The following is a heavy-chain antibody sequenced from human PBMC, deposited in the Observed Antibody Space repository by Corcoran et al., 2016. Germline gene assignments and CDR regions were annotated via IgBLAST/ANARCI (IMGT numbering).Heavy chain of an antibody. Sequence: QVQLVQSGAEVKKPGSSVKVSCKASGGTFSSSAISWVRQAPGQGLEWMGGIIPIFGTANYAQQFQGRVTITADESTSTAYMELSSLRSEDTAVYYCARADWAAAGGSSGFDPWGQGTLVTVSS. V-gene: IGHV1-69*01. D-gene: IGHD6-13*01. J-gene: IGHJ5*02. CDR2: IIPIFGTA. CDR1: GGTFSSSA. CDR3: ARADWAAAGGSSGFDP.